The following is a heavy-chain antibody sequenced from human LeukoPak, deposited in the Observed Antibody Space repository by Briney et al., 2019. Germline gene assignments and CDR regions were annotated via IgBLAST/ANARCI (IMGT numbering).Heavy chain of an antibody. J-gene: IGHJ4*02. CDR2: TNRRGDIT. V-gene: IGHV3-20*01. CDR1: GYTFGDYG. Sequence: PGGSLRLSCAASGYTFGDYGMSWVRQVPGKGLEWVSGTNRRGDITGYADFVKGRFTISRDNAKNSLYLQMNSLRVEDTALYHCARTYYDILTGYNPYFDYWGQGTLVTVSS. D-gene: IGHD3-9*01. CDR3: ARTYYDILTGYNPYFDY.